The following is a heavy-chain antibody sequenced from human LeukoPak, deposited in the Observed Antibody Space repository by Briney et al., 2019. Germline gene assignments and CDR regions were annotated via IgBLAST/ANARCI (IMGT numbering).Heavy chain of an antibody. CDR3: AKEIWPTVTTPGHTHFDY. V-gene: IGHV3-30*02. CDR1: GFSFSSYG. J-gene: IGHJ4*02. D-gene: IGHD4-17*01. Sequence: PGGSLRLSCAGSGFSFSSYGMHWVRQAPGKGLEWMAFIRSDGSNKYYADSVKGRFTISRDNSKNTLCLQMSSLRAEDTAVYYCAKEIWPTVTTPGHTHFDYWGQGTLVTVSS. CDR2: IRSDGSNK.